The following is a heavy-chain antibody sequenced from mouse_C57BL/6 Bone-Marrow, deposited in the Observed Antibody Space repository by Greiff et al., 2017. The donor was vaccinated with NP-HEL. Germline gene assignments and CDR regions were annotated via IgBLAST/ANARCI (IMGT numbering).Heavy chain of an antibody. Sequence: EVKLMESGGGLVQPGGSLRLSCAASGFTFTDYYMNWVRQPPGKALEWLGFIRNKASGYTTEYSASVKGRFTISRDNSQSILYLQMNALRAEDSATYYCARSIYYDYADDPFYAMDYWGQGTSVTVSS. V-gene: IGHV7-3*01. CDR1: GFTFTDYY. CDR3: ARSIYYDYADDPFYAMDY. D-gene: IGHD2-4*01. J-gene: IGHJ4*01. CDR2: IRNKASGYTT.